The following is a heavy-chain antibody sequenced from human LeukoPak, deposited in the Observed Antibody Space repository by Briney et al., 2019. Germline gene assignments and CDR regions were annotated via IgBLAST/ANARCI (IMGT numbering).Heavy chain of an antibody. D-gene: IGHD3-3*01. Sequence: GGSLRLSCAASGFTFSSYGMSWVRQAPGKGLEWVSGISGSGGTTYYADSVKGRFIISRDNSKNTLYLQMNSLRAEDTAVYYCAKYESLSDSSGYPDYWGQGTLVTVSS. CDR2: ISGSGGTT. J-gene: IGHJ4*02. V-gene: IGHV3-23*01. CDR3: AKYESLSDSSGYPDY. CDR1: GFTFSSYG.